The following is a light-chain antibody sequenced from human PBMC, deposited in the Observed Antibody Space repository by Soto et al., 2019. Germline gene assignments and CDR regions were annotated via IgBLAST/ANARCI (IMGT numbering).Light chain of an antibody. V-gene: IGLV1-47*02. CDR1: SSSVGRNY. CDR3: AALDHSLSARV. J-gene: IGLJ2*01. CDR2: SNN. Sequence: QSVLTQPPSASGTPGQRVTISCSGSSSSVGRNYVYWYQQIPGTAPKLLIHSNNQRPSGVPDRFSGSKSGTSASLAISGLRSEDEADYYCAALDHSLSARVFGGGTKLTVL.